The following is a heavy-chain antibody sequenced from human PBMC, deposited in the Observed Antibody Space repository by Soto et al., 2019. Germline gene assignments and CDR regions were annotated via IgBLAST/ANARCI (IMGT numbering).Heavy chain of an antibody. CDR1: GYTFTSYD. V-gene: IGHV1-8*01. CDR2: MNPNSGNT. D-gene: IGHD5-18*01. J-gene: IGHJ5*02. CDR3: ARLPWIQLWLSPHRFDP. Sequence: QVQLVQSGAEVKKPGASVKVSCKASGYTFTSYDINWVRQATGQGLEWMGWMNPNSGNTGYAQKFQGRVTMTRNTSISTAYMELSSLGSEDTAVYYCARLPWIQLWLSPHRFDPWGQGTLVTVSS.